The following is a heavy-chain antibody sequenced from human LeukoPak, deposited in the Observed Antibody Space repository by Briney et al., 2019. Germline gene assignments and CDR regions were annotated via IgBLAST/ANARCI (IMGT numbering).Heavy chain of an antibody. J-gene: IGHJ3*02. CDR2: IIPIFGTA. V-gene: IGHV1-69*01. Sequence: VSSVKVSCKASGGTFSSYAISWVRQAPGQGLEWMGGIIPIFGTANYAQKFQGRVTITADESTSTAYMELSSLRSEDTAVYYCARVSSSGGYYSYDTFNIWGQGTMVTVSS. D-gene: IGHD3-22*01. CDR1: GGTFSSYA. CDR3: ARVSSSGGYYSYDTFNI.